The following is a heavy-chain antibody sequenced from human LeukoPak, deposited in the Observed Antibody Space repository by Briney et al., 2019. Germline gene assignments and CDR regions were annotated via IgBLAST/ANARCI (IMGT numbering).Heavy chain of an antibody. CDR2: VSSSGSDT. CDR1: GFTFSNYE. V-gene: IGHV3-48*03. Sequence: GGSLRLSCVASGFTFSNYEMNWVRQAPGKGLEWVSYVSSSGSDTYYADSVKGRFTISRDNAKNTLYLQMNSLRAEDTAVYYCARGGYSSGLDYWGQGTLVTVSS. CDR3: ARGGYSSGLDY. D-gene: IGHD5-18*01. J-gene: IGHJ4*02.